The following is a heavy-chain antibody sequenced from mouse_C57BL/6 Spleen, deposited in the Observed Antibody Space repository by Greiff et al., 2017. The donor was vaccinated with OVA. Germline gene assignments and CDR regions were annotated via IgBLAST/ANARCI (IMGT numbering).Heavy chain of an antibody. V-gene: IGHV14-4*01. J-gene: IGHJ1*03. CDR2: IDPENGDT. CDR1: GFNIKDDY. Sequence: VQLQQSGAELVRPGASVKLSCTASGFNIKDDYMHWVKQRPEQGLEWIGWIDPENGDTEYASKFQGKATITADTSSNTAYLQLSSLTSEDTAVYYCTTLTTVVEGYFDVWGTGTTVTVSS. CDR3: TTLTTVVEGYFDV. D-gene: IGHD1-1*01.